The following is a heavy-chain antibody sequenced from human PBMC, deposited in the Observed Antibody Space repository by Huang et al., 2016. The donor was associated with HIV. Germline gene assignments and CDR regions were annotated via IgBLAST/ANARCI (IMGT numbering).Heavy chain of an antibody. Sequence: EVQLVESGGGLIQPGGSLRLSCAASGFSVSDNSVTWVRQAPGKGRGWVADRFSGGATYYAVAVKGRFTISRDKSKNTLFLQMNSLRAEDTAVYYCARGEWFGELTLDYWGQGTLVTVSS. CDR1: GFSVSDNS. CDR2: RFSGGAT. D-gene: IGHD3-10*01. J-gene: IGHJ4*02. CDR3: ARGEWFGELTLDY. V-gene: IGHV3-53*01.